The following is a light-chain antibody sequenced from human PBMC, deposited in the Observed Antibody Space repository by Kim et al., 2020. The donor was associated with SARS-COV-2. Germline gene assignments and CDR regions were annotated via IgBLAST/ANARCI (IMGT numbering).Light chain of an antibody. Sequence: RVPISCSGRNTNNGSHSLYWDQQSPGTAPKHLTYENDQRHSGVPDRCSGSKSCTSASLATSGLRSADEADYYCAARDDTLSGFLFGGGTQLTVL. V-gene: IGLV1-47*01. CDR1: NTNNGSHS. CDR2: END. CDR3: AARDDTLSGFL. J-gene: IGLJ7*01.